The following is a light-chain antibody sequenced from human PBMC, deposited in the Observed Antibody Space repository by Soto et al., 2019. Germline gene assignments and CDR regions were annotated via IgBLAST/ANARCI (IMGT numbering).Light chain of an antibody. J-gene: IGKJ1*01. CDR3: QQYNNWPLT. V-gene: IGKV3-15*01. Sequence: VVLTQSPATLSLSPGERATLSCRASQSVSSNLAWYQQKPGQAPRLLIYAASTRATGLPARFSGSGSGTEFTLTISSLQSEDFAVYSCQQYNNWPLTFGQGTKVDIK. CDR2: AAS. CDR1: QSVSSN.